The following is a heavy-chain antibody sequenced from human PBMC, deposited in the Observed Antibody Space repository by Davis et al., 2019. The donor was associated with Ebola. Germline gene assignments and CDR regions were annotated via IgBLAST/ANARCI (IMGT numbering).Heavy chain of an antibody. Sequence: HTGGSLRLSCAASGFTFTNYYMHWVRQAPGKGLEWVARIKTDGSTTRYADSVKGRFTISRDNTKNTLYLQMNRLRAEDTAVYFCARGPETTRNAMEVWGQGTTVIVSS. CDR2: IKTDGSTT. CDR1: GFTFTNYY. V-gene: IGHV3-74*01. CDR3: ARGPETTRNAMEV. D-gene: IGHD4-11*01. J-gene: IGHJ6*02.